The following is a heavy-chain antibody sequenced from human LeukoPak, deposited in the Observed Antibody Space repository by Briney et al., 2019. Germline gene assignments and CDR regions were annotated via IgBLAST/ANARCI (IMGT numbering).Heavy chain of an antibody. CDR3: ARAFDDILTGYYALDY. J-gene: IGHJ4*02. V-gene: IGHV4-59*01. Sequence: SETLSLTCTVSGGSISSYYWSWIRQPPGKGLEWIGYIYYSGSTNYNPSLKSRVTISVDTSKNQFSLKLSSVTAADTAVYYCARAFDDILTGYYALDYWGQGTQVTVSS. CDR1: GGSISSYY. D-gene: IGHD3-9*01. CDR2: IYYSGST.